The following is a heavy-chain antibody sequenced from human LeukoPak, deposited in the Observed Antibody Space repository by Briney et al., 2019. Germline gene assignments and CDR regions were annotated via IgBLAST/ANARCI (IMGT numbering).Heavy chain of an antibody. CDR2: IYYSGST. V-gene: IGHV4-30-4*01. J-gene: IGHJ5*02. D-gene: IGHD3-22*01. Sequence: PSETLSLTCTVSGGSISSGDYYWSWIRQPPGKGLEWIGYIYYSGSTYYNPSLKSRVTISVDTSKNQFSLKLSSVTAADTSVYYCARVIAFDYYDSSDGSNWFDPWGQGTLVTVSS. CDR3: ARVIAFDYYDSSDGSNWFDP. CDR1: GGSISSGDYY.